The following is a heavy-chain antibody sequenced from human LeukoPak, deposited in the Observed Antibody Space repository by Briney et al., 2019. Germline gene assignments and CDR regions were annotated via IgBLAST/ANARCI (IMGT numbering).Heavy chain of an antibody. J-gene: IGHJ5*02. CDR2: ISYDGSNK. CDR1: GFTFSNYA. CDR3: AREGGSYSHWFDP. V-gene: IGHV3-30-3*01. Sequence: PGGSLRLSCAASGFTFSNYAMHWARQAPGKGLEWVAVISYDGSNKYYADSVKGRFTISRDSSKNTLYLQMNSLRAEDTAVYYCAREGGSYSHWFDPWGQGTLVTVSS. D-gene: IGHD1-26*01.